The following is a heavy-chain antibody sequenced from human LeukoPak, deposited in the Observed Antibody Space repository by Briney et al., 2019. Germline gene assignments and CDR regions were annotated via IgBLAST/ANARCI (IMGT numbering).Heavy chain of an antibody. J-gene: IGHJ4*02. CDR1: GFTFSSFW. D-gene: IGHD3-9*01. CDR2: IKNDGSEK. V-gene: IGHV3-7*04. CDR3: ATADWFSFDF. Sequence: PGGSLRLSCAAPGFTFSSFWMSQVRQAPGKGLEWVATIKNDGSEKNYEDSVKGRFTISRDNAKNSLYLQMSGLRAEDTAVYFCATADWFSFDFWGQGTLVTVSS.